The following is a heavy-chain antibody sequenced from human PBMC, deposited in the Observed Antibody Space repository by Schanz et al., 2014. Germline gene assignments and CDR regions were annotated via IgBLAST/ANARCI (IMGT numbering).Heavy chain of an antibody. CDR2: ISASGGDT. Sequence: EVQLVESGGGLVQPGGSLRLSCAASGFTFSTDAMSWVRQAPGKGLEWLSVISASGGDTYYADSVKGRFTISRDNSKNTLYLQMNSLRAEDTAVYYCARKMKLGVYGGKGHDSLDIWGQGTMVTVSS. V-gene: IGHV3-23*04. CDR1: GFTFSTDA. D-gene: IGHD4-17*01. J-gene: IGHJ3*02. CDR3: ARKMKLGVYGGKGHDSLDI.